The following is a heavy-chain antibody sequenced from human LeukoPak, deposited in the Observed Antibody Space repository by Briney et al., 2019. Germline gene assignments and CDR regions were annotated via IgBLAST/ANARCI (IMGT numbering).Heavy chain of an antibody. D-gene: IGHD6-13*01. CDR3: AKMGSSWYNHFDY. CDR2: ISGSGGST. Sequence: GGSLRLSCAASGFTFSSYAMSWVRQAPGKGLEWVSAISGSGGSTYHADSVKGRFTISRDNSKNTLYLQMNSLRAEDTAVYYCAKMGSSWYNHFDYWGQGTLVTVSS. V-gene: IGHV3-23*01. J-gene: IGHJ4*02. CDR1: GFTFSSYA.